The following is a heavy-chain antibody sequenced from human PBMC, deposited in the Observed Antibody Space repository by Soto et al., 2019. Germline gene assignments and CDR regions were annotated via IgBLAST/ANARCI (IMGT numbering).Heavy chain of an antibody. CDR1: GGSISSSIYY. V-gene: IGHV4-39*01. CDR2: IYYIGST. Sequence: PSETLSLTCTVSGGSISSSIYYWGWIRQPPGNGLEWIGSIYYIGSTYYNPSLKSRVTISVDTSKNQFSLKLSSVTAADTAAYYCARLYYYDSSGYYRYNWFDPWGQGTMVTV. J-gene: IGHJ5*02. CDR3: ARLYYYDSSGYYRYNWFDP. D-gene: IGHD3-22*01.